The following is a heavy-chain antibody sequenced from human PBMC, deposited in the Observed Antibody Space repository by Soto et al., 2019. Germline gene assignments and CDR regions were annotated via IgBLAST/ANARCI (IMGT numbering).Heavy chain of an antibody. D-gene: IGHD6-13*01. Sequence: SGPTLVNPTQTLTLTCTFSGFSLITSAVGVGWIRQPPGKALEWLALIYWDDDKRYSPSLKSRLTITKDTSKNQVVLTMTNMDPVDTATYCCARLYSSIWPCFQHWARAPWSPSPQ. CDR2: IYWDDDK. CDR1: GFSLITSAVG. J-gene: IGHJ1*01. CDR3: ARLYSSIWPCFQH. V-gene: IGHV2-5*02.